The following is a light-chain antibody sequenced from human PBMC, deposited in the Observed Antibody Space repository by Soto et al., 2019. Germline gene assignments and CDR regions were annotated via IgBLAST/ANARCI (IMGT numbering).Light chain of an antibody. Sequence: QSVLTQPASVSGSPGQSITISCTGTSSDVGGYNYVSWYQQHPGKAPKLMIYEVSNRPSGVSNRFSGSKSGYAASLTISGLQAEDEADYYCSSYSSTGTLYVFGTGTKVTAL. CDR1: SSDVGGYNY. CDR2: EVS. V-gene: IGLV2-14*01. J-gene: IGLJ1*01. CDR3: SSYSSTGTLYV.